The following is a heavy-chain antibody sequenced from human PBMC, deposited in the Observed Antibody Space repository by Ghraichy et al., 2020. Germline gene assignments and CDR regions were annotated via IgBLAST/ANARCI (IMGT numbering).Heavy chain of an antibody. CDR2: TYYRSKWYN. Sequence: SKTLSLTCAISGDSVSSNSAAWNWIRQSPSRGLEWLGRTYYRSKWYNDYAVSVKSRITINPDTSKNQFSLQLNSVTPEDTAVYYCARRPGYCSGGSCYSMSFDYWGQGTLVTVSS. V-gene: IGHV6-1*01. CDR3: ARRPGYCSGGSCYSMSFDY. D-gene: IGHD2-15*01. J-gene: IGHJ4*02. CDR1: GDSVSSNSAA.